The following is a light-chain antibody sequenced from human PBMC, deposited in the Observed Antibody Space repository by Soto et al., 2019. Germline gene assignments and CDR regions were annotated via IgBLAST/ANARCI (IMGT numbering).Light chain of an antibody. V-gene: IGLV2-14*01. CDR3: SSYTSNSTYV. CDR2: DVS. J-gene: IGLJ1*01. CDR1: PSDVGGYNY. Sequence: HSVVTQTASVSGSLVQWISISGTGPPSDVGGYNYVSWYQQHPGKAPKLMVYDVSNRPSGVSNRFSGSKSGNTASLTISGLQAEDEADYYCSSYTSNSTYVFGTGTKVTVL.